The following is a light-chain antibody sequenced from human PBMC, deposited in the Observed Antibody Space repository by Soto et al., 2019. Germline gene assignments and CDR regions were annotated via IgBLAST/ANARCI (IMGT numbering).Light chain of an antibody. V-gene: IGKV3-20*01. CDR1: QSVSNSY. Sequence: EIVLTQSLGTLSLSPGERATLSCRASQSVSNSYLTWYQQKPGQAPRLLIYGASNRATDIPDRFSGSGSGTDFTLTISRLEPEDFAMYYCQQYGGSPPFTFGPGTKVDIK. CDR2: GAS. CDR3: QQYGGSPPFT. J-gene: IGKJ3*01.